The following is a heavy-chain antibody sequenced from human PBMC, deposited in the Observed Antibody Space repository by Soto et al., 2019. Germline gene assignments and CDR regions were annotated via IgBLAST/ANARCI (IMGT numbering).Heavy chain of an antibody. Sequence: ASETLSLPCTVSGGSISRGGYYWSWIRQHPGKGLGWVGYIYYSGSTYYNPSLKSRVTISVDTSKNQFSLKLSSVTAADTAVYYCAREDLRITMVRGVMYYYYYGMDVWGQGTTVTVSS. D-gene: IGHD3-10*01. J-gene: IGHJ6*02. V-gene: IGHV4-31*03. CDR2: IYYSGST. CDR1: GGSISRGGYY. CDR3: AREDLRITMVRGVMYYYYYGMDV.